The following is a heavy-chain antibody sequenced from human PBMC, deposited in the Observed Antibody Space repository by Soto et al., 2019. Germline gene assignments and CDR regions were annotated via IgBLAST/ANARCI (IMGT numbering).Heavy chain of an antibody. CDR3: AKQPKSGYDPSAFFDC. V-gene: IGHV3-30*18. J-gene: IGHJ4*02. D-gene: IGHD5-12*01. CDR2: ISYDGSNK. Sequence: ESGGGVVQPGRSLRLSCAASGFTFSSYGMHWVRQAPGKGLEWVAGISYDGSNKYHADSVKGRFSVSRDNSRNTLNLQMRSLRGEDTAVYYCAKQPKSGYDPSAFFDCWGQGILVTVTS. CDR1: GFTFSSYG.